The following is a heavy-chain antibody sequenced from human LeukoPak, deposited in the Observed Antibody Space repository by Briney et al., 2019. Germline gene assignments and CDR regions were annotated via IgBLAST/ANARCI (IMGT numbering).Heavy chain of an antibody. Sequence: GGSLRLSCAASGFIFSANYMSWVRQAPGKGLEWVSGFYSGGHSDHRDGTTYHPDSVKGRFNISGDNSANTVYLEMNSLRVDDTAMYYCAHSYDFDSSGYHRPTAIWGQGTRDTVSS. V-gene: IGHV3-53*05. CDR1: GFIFSANY. CDR3: AHSYDFDSSGYHRPTAI. J-gene: IGHJ1*01. CDR2: FYSGGHSDHRDGTT. D-gene: IGHD3-22*01.